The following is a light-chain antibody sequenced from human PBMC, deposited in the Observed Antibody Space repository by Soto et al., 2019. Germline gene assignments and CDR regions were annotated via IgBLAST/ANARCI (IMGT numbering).Light chain of an antibody. V-gene: IGKV1-39*01. Sequence: DVQMTQSPSSLSASIGDRVTITCRASQNISRYLSWYQQKPGKAPDFLIYAASSLQSGVPSRFGGSGSGTDFTLTISSLQPEDFATYYCQQSYSTPVTFGQGTKVDIK. CDR3: QQSYSTPVT. J-gene: IGKJ1*01. CDR2: AAS. CDR1: QNISRY.